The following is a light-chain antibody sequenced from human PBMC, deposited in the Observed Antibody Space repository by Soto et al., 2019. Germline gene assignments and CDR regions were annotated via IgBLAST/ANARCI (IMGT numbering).Light chain of an antibody. V-gene: IGKV3-20*01. CDR1: QSVSSSY. CDR3: QQYGSSPYT. J-gene: IGKJ2*01. Sequence: EIVLTQSPGTLSLSPGESASLSCRASQSVSSSYFAWYQQKPGQAPSLLIYGASSRATGIPDRFSGSGSGTDFTLSITRPEPEDFAVYYCQQYGSSPYTFGQGTKLEIK. CDR2: GAS.